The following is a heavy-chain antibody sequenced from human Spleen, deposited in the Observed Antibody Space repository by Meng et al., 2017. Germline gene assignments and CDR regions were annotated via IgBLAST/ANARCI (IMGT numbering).Heavy chain of an antibody. CDR2: IYYSGST. V-gene: IGHV4-34*01. J-gene: IGHJ4*02. CDR3: ASYGPCSNNNCPRSSFDY. CDR1: GGSLSGYY. D-gene: IGHD2-2*01. Sequence: VQLQQWGAGLLKPSETLSLTCAVFGGSLSGYYCNWFHQPPGKGLEWIGYIYYSGSTYYNPSLKSRLITSVDTSRNQFSLKLSSVTAADTAVYYCASYGPCSNNNCPRSSFDYWGQGTLVTVSS.